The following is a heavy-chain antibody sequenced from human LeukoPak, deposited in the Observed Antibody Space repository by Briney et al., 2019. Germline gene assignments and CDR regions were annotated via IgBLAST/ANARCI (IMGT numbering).Heavy chain of an antibody. CDR2: INNDGSST. CDR3: ARPTKEGSSWYWWFDP. D-gene: IGHD6-13*01. V-gene: IGHV3-74*01. CDR1: GFTFSSYW. J-gene: IGHJ5*02. Sequence: PGGSLRLSCAASGFTFSSYWMHWVRQAPGKGLVWVSRINNDGSSTSYADSVKGRFTISRDNAKNKLYLQMNSLRAEDTAVYYCARPTKEGSSWYWWFDPWGQGTLVTVSS.